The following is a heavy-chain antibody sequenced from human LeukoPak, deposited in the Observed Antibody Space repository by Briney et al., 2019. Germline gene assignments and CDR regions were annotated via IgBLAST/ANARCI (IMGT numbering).Heavy chain of an antibody. Sequence: GGSLRLSCAASGFTFSSYNMNWVRQAPGKGLEWVSYITTSGSTIYYSDSVKGRFTISRDNAKNSLYLQLNSLRAEDTAVYYCAKDLKILTGYLFDYWGQGTLVTVSS. J-gene: IGHJ4*02. CDR1: GFTFSSYN. CDR3: AKDLKILTGYLFDY. D-gene: IGHD3-9*01. V-gene: IGHV3-48*01. CDR2: ITTSGSTI.